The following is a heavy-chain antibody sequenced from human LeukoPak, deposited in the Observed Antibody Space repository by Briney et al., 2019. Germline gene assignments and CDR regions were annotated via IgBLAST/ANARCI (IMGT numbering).Heavy chain of an antibody. V-gene: IGHV3-53*01. CDR3: ARRAGDYSHPYDY. J-gene: IGHJ4*02. CDR2: IYTTGNT. D-gene: IGHD3-22*01. Sequence: GGSLRPSCTVSGFAVSSNSMSWVRQAPGKGLEWVSFIYTTGNTHNSDSVKGRFTISRDSSKNTLYLQMNSLRAEDTAVYYCARRAGDYSHPYDYWGQGTLVTVSS. CDR1: GFAVSSNS.